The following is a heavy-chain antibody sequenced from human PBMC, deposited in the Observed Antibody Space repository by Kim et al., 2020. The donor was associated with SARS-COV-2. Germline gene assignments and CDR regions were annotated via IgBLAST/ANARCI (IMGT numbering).Heavy chain of an antibody. V-gene: IGHV1-46*01. CDR3: ARAVGAADY. J-gene: IGHJ4*02. Sequence: GETTTYSQKFQGRVTMTRDASTDSVHMEMTSLTSDDTALYYCARAVGAADYWGQGTLVTVYS. CDR2: GETT. D-gene: IGHD1-26*01.